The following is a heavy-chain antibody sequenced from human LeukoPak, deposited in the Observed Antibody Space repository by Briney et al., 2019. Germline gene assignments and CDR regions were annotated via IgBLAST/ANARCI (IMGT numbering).Heavy chain of an antibody. CDR1: GFTFSDYY. J-gene: IGHJ6*02. V-gene: IGHV3-11*01. CDR2: ISSSGSTI. Sequence: PGGSLRLSCAASGFTFSDYYMSWIRQAPGKGLKWVSYISSSGSTIYYADSVKGRFTISRDNAKNSLYLQMNSLRAEDTAVYYCARDEFSHYYDSSGPYYYYGMDVWGQGTTVTVSS. D-gene: IGHD3-22*01. CDR3: ARDEFSHYYDSSGPYYYYGMDV.